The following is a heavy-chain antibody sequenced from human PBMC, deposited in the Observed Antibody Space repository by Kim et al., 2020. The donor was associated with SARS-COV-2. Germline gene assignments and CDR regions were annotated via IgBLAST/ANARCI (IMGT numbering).Heavy chain of an antibody. J-gene: IGHJ6*02. D-gene: IGHD6-13*01. Sequence: GGSLRLSCAASGFTFSDYYMSWIRQAPGKGLEWVSYINSSGSTIYYADSVKGRFTIPRDNAKNSLYLQMNSLIAEDTAVYYCARDRIAAAGDCYYYGIDVWGQGTKVTVSS. CDR2: INSSGSTI. CDR3: ARDRIAAAGDCYYYGIDV. CDR1: GFTFSDYY. V-gene: IGHV3-11*04.